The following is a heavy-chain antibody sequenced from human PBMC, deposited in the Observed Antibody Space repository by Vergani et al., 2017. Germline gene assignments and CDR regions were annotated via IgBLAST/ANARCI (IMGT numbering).Heavy chain of an antibody. V-gene: IGHV1-46*01. CDR2: INPSGGST. CDR1: GYTFTSYY. J-gene: IGHJ6*02. CDR3: ARAARPPPESPYYYYYGMDV. Sequence: VQLVQSGAEVKKPGASVKVSCKASGYTFTSYYMHWVRQAPGQGLEWMGIINPSGGSTSYAQKFQGRVTMTRDTSTSTVYMELSSLRSEDTAVYYCARAARPPPESPYYYYYGMDVWGQGTTVTVSS.